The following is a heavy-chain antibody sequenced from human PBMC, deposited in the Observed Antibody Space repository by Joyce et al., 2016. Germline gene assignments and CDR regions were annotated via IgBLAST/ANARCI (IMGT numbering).Heavy chain of an antibody. J-gene: IGHJ4*02. CDR1: GDSVSSNSAA. V-gene: IGHV6-1*01. Sequence: QVQLQQSGPGLVKPSQTLSLPCAISGDSVSSNSAAWNWIRQSPSRSLEWLGRTYYRSKWYNDYAVTVKSRITINPDTPKNQFSLQLNSVTPEDAAVYYCARAGYYHTSGYYYPNFDYWGPGTLVTVSS. CDR2: TYYRSKWYN. CDR3: ARAGYYHTSGYYYPNFDY. D-gene: IGHD3-22*01.